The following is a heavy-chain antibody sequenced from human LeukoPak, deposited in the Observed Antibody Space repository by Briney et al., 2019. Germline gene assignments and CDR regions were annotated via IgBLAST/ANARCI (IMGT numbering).Heavy chain of an antibody. CDR1: GGSLSSGGYS. CDR3: ARAQLWFGDPFDY. V-gene: IGHV4-30-2*01. D-gene: IGHD3-10*01. CDR2: IYHSGST. J-gene: IGHJ4*02. Sequence: SQTLSLTCAVSGGSLSSGGYSWSWIRQPPGKGLKWIGYIYHSGSTYYNPSLKSRVTISVDRSKNQFSLKLSSVTAADTAVYYCARAQLWFGDPFDYWGQGTLVTVSS.